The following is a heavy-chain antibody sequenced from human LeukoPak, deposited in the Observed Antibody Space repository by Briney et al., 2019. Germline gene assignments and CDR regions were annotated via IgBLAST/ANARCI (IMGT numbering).Heavy chain of an antibody. CDR1: GFTFSSYA. CDR3: ARVPYSSGWSGDY. D-gene: IGHD6-19*01. CDR2: INSSSSYI. Sequence: GGSLRLSCAASGFTFSSYAMNWVRQAPGKGLEWVSSINSSSSYIYYADSVKGRFTISRDNAKNSLYLQMNSLRAEDTAVYYCARVPYSSGWSGDYWGQGTLVTVSS. J-gene: IGHJ4*02. V-gene: IGHV3-21*01.